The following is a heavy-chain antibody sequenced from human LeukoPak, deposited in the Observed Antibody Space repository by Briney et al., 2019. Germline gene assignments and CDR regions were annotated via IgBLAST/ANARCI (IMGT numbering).Heavy chain of an antibody. V-gene: IGHV4-34*01. D-gene: IGHD2-8*01. CDR2: INHSGST. J-gene: IGHJ6*03. Sequence: SETPSLTCAVYGGSFSGYYWSWIRQPPGRGLEWIGEINHSGSTNYNPSLKSRVTISVDTSKNQFSLKLSSVTAADTAVYYCARGSGVYYYYMDVWGKGTTVTVSS. CDR1: GGSFSGYY. CDR3: ARGSGVYYYYMDV.